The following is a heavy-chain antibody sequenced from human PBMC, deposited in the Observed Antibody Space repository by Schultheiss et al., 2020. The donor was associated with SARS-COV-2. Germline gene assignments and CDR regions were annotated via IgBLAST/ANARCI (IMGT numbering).Heavy chain of an antibody. CDR2: IYTSGST. CDR1: GGSISSYY. V-gene: IGHV4-4*07. J-gene: IGHJ5*02. CDR3: ARGSTIVVVPVNGWFDP. Sequence: SQTLSLTCTVSGGSISSYYWSWIRQPAGKGLEWIGRIYTSGSTNYNPSLKSRVTMSVDTSKNQFSLKLSSVTAADTAVYYCARGSTIVVVPVNGWFDPWGQGTLVTVSS. D-gene: IGHD2-2*01.